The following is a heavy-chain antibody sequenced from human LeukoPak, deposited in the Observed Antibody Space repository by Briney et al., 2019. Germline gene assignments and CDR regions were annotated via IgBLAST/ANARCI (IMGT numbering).Heavy chain of an antibody. CDR1: GFNITNYN. J-gene: IGHJ4*02. CDR2: ITSSSFI. D-gene: IGHD3-10*01. V-gene: IGHV3-69-1*01. CDR3: AREYYTYDY. Sequence: GSLRLSCTASGFNITNYNMNWVRQAPGKGLEWVSSITSSSFIYHRDSVKGRFTISRDNARNSLYLHMDSLRAEDTAVYYCAREYYTYDYWGQGTLVTVSS.